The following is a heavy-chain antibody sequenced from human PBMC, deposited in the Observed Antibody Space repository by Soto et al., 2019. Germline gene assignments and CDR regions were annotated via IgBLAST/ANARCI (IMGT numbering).Heavy chain of an antibody. J-gene: IGHJ4*02. CDR2: LYYSGST. D-gene: IGHD1-26*01. CDR3: ARASEWEVGY. V-gene: IGHV4-59*08. CDR1: GGSISSYY. Sequence: QVQLQESGPGLVKPSETLSLTCTVSGGSISSYYWTWIRQPPGKGLQWIGYLYYSGSTNYNPSLKSRVTISLDTSKNQFSLRLSSVTAADTAVYYCARASEWEVGYWGQGTLVTVSS.